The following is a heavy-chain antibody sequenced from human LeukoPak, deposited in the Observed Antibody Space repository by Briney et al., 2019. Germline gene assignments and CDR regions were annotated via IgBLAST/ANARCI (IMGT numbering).Heavy chain of an antibody. J-gene: IGHJ4*02. D-gene: IGHD3-22*01. CDR3: ARDGHYYDSSGLLDY. CDR2: IWYDGSNK. CDR1: GFTFRSYG. Sequence: GGSLRLSCAASGFTFRSYGMHWFGQAPGKGLGWVAVIWYDGSNKYYADSVKGRFTISRDNSKNTLYLQMNSLRAEDTAVYYCARDGHYYDSSGLLDYWGQGTLVTVSS. V-gene: IGHV3-33*01.